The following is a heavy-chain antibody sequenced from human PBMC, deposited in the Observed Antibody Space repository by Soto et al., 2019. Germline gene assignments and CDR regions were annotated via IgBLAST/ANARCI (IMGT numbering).Heavy chain of an antibody. D-gene: IGHD3-10*01. CDR1: GGTFSSNA. V-gene: IGHV1-69*12. J-gene: IGHJ4*02. Sequence: QVQLVQSGAEVKKPGSSVKVSCKASGGTFSSNAIGWVRQAPGQGLGWMGGIIPIFGTENYAQKFQGRVTITADESTSTAYMELSSLRSEDTAVYYCARDGRFGELSGGSFDYWGQGTLVTVSS. CDR2: IIPIFGTE. CDR3: ARDGRFGELSGGSFDY.